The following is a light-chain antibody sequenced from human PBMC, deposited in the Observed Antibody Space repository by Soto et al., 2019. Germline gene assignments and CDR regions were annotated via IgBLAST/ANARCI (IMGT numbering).Light chain of an antibody. V-gene: IGKV3-20*01. CDR3: QQYGVSPLT. J-gene: IGKJ3*01. CDR1: ESLITKA. CDR2: GAF. Sequence: EIVLTQSPGTLSLSPGETATVSCRATESLITKALAWYQQKPGQAPRLLIYGAFTRDAAIPDRFNGSGSGTDCALTISRLELEDSAVYYGQQYGVSPLTFGPGTKVEIK.